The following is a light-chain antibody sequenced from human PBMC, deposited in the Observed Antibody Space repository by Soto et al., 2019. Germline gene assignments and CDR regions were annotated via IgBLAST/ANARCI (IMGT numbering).Light chain of an antibody. CDR1: SSDVGGYNY. CDR3: SSFTSSGTYV. CDR2: DVS. V-gene: IGLV2-14*01. Sequence: QSVLTQPASVSGSPRQSITISCTGTSSDVGGYNYVSWFQQYPGKAPKLIIYDVSNRPSGVSNRFSGSKSGNTASLTISGLQAEDEADYYCSSFTSSGTYVFGSGTKVTVL. J-gene: IGLJ1*01.